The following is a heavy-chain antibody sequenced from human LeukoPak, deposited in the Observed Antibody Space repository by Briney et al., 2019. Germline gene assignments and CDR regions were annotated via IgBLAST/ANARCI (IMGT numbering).Heavy chain of an antibody. Sequence: GGSLRLSCEASGLTFSSYGMSWVRQAPGKGLQWVSSISSSSSYIYYADSVKGRFTISRDNAKNSLYLQMNSLRAEDTAVYYCASQWELLSHLDYWGQGTLVTVSS. V-gene: IGHV3-21*01. CDR2: ISSSSSYI. CDR1: GLTFSSYG. J-gene: IGHJ4*02. CDR3: ASQWELLSHLDY. D-gene: IGHD1-26*01.